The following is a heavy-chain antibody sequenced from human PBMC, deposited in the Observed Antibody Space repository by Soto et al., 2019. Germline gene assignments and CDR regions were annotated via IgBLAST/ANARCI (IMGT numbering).Heavy chain of an antibody. D-gene: IGHD1-7*01. CDR2: IIPIFGTA. V-gene: IGHV1-69*13. CDR3: ARGVDAGTTHYGMDV. J-gene: IGHJ6*02. Sequence: SVKVSCKASGGTFSSYAISWVRQAPGQGLEWMGGIIPIFGTANYAQKFQGRVTITADESTSTAYMELSSLRSEDTAVYYCARGVDAGTTHYGMDVWGQGTTVTVSS. CDR1: GGTFSSYA.